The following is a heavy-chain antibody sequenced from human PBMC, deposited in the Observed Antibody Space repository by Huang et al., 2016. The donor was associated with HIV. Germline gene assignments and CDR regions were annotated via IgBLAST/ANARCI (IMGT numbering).Heavy chain of an antibody. Sequence: QVQLVESGGGVVQPGRSLRLSCAASGFIFSNYGMHWVRQATGKGVEWGALISYEGSNKYYTDSVKGRFSISRDNSKNTLYLQMNSLRAEDTAVYYCALKGDSSGWEYFRHWGQGTLVTVSS. J-gene: IGHJ1*01. CDR3: ALKGDSSGWEYFRH. CDR1: GFIFSNYG. V-gene: IGHV3-30*03. CDR2: ISYEGSNK. D-gene: IGHD6-19*01.